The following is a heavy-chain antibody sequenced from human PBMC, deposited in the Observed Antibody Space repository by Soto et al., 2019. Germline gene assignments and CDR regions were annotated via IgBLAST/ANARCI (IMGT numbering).Heavy chain of an antibody. D-gene: IGHD3-9*01. J-gene: IGHJ5*02. CDR3: ARDGPYYDILTGPGWFDP. V-gene: IGHV1-18*01. CDR1: GYTFTSYG. CDR2: ISAYNGNT. Sequence: GASVKVSCKASGYTFTSYGISWVRQAPGQGLEWMGWISAYNGNTNYAQKLQGRVTMTTDTSTSTAYMELRSLRSDDTAVYYCARDGPYYDILTGPGWFDPWGQGTLVTVSS.